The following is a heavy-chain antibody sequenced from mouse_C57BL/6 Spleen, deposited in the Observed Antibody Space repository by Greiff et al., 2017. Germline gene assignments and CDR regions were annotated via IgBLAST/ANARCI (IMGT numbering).Heavy chain of an antibody. D-gene: IGHD1-1*01. CDR1: GFTFSDYG. CDR3: ARSGSSCVLDY. Sequence: DVLLVESGGGLVKPGGSLKLSCAASGFTFSDYGMHWVRQAPEKGLEWVAYISSGSSTIYYADTVKGRFSISRDNAKTTLFLPMTSLRSEDTAMYYCARSGSSCVLDYWGQGTTLTVSS. J-gene: IGHJ2*01. CDR2: ISSGSSTI. V-gene: IGHV5-17*01.